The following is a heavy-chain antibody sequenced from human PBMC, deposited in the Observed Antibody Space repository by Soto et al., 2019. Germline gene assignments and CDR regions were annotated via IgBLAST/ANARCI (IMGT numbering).Heavy chain of an antibody. CDR3: ARGPQDILDH. CDR1: GYTFTSYD. V-gene: IGHV1-8*01. D-gene: IGHD2-15*01. J-gene: IGHJ4*02. Sequence: QVQLVQSGAEVKKPGASVKVSCKASGYTFTSYDINWVRQATGQGLEWMGGMHPNSGKPGFAQKFQGRVTMTRNTPISTAYMELSSPRSEVTAVYYCARGPQDILDHWGQGTLVTVSS. CDR2: MHPNSGKP.